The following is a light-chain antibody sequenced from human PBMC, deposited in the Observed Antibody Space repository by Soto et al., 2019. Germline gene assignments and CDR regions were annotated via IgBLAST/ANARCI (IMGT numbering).Light chain of an antibody. Sequence: QSVLTQPASVSGSPGQSITISCTGTNNDVGGYNLVSWYQQHPGKAPKLVIYEANKRPSGVSDRFSGSRSGNTASLTISALQVEDEAFYSCCSFAGGATFVFGGGTKVTVL. CDR2: EAN. V-gene: IGLV2-23*02. J-gene: IGLJ3*02. CDR3: CSFAGGATFV. CDR1: NNDVGGYNL.